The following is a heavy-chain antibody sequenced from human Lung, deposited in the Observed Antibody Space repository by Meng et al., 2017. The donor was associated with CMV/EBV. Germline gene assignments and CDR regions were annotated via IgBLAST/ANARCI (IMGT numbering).Heavy chain of an antibody. CDR1: GGSISSNGYY. V-gene: IGHV4-39*06. D-gene: IGHD2-15*01. Sequence: GSLRLXCTVSGGSISSNGYYWGWIRQPPGKGLEWMGTMYYTGSTYYNPSLKSRVTISVDTSKNQITLKLRSVTAADTAVYYCARAVTHPRPYYFDLWGQRTLVTVSS. CDR2: MYYTGST. CDR3: ARAVTHPRPYYFDL. J-gene: IGHJ4*02.